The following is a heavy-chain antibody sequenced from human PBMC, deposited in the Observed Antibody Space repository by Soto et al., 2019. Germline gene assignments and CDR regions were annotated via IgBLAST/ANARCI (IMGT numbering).Heavy chain of an antibody. V-gene: IGHV3-9*01. D-gene: IGHD3-3*01. CDR3: ARDLNDFWSGYYYGMDV. CDR2: ISYNSGSI. J-gene: IGHJ6*02. Sequence: EVQLVESGGDLVQPGRSLRLSCAASGFTFDDYAMHWVRQTPGKGLEWVSGISYNSGSIIYADSVKGRFTISRDNAKNSLYLQMNSLRAEDTAVYYCARDLNDFWSGYYYGMDVWGQGTTVTVSS. CDR1: GFTFDDYA.